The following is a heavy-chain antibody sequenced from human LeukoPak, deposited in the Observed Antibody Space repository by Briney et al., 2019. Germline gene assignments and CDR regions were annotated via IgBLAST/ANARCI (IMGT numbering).Heavy chain of an antibody. CDR3: AKGGSYRSQPYFDY. J-gene: IGHJ4*02. D-gene: IGHD3-16*02. V-gene: IGHV3-23*01. CDR2: ISDSGGYT. Sequence: GGSLRLSCAASGFTFSSYGMSWVRQAPGKGLEWVSSISDSGGYTFYADSVKGRFTISRDNSKNTVYLQMNSLRAEDTAVYYCAKGGSYRSQPYFDYWGRGTPVTVSS. CDR1: GFTFSSYG.